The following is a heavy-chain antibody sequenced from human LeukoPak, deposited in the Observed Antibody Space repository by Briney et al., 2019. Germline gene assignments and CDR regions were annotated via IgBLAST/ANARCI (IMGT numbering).Heavy chain of an antibody. Sequence: ASVKVPCKASGYTFTSYYIHWVRQAPGQGLGWMGIINPSGGSTNYARKFQGRVTMTRDMSTSTVYMELSSLRSEDTAVYYCARDAYYDSTGPLDYWGQGTLVTVSS. J-gene: IGHJ4*02. CDR1: GYTFTSYY. D-gene: IGHD3-22*01. V-gene: IGHV1-46*01. CDR3: ARDAYYDSTGPLDY. CDR2: INPSGGST.